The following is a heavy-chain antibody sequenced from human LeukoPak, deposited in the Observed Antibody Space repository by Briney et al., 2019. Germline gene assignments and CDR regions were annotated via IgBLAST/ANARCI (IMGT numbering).Heavy chain of an antibody. CDR1: GFTFSSYW. D-gene: IGHD1-14*01. Sequence: PGRSLRLSYAACGFTFSSYWMHWVRQVPGKGLVWVARINPGGSSITYADSVKGRFTISRDNAKNTLYLQMDSLRAEDTGVYYCARSNQADDYWGQGTLVTISS. CDR3: ARSNQADDY. V-gene: IGHV3-74*01. CDR2: INPGGSSI. J-gene: IGHJ4*02.